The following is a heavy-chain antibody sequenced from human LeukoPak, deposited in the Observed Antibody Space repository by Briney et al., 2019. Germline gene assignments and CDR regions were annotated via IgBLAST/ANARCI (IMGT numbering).Heavy chain of an antibody. CDR3: AKDSYDSSGSRYDY. J-gene: IGHJ4*02. CDR2: ISGTGGST. D-gene: IGHD3-22*01. CDR1: GFTFSNSA. Sequence: GGSLRLSCAASGFTFSNSAMSWVRQAPGKGLEWVSAISGTGGSTWYADSVKGRVTISRDNSKNTLYLQMNSLRAEDTAVYYCAKDSYDSSGSRYDYWGQGTLVTVSS. V-gene: IGHV3-23*01.